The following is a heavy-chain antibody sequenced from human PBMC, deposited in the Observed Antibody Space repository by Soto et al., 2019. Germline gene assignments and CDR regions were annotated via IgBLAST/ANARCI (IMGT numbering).Heavy chain of an antibody. CDR2: IYYSGST. J-gene: IGHJ5*02. CDR3: ARTDYDFWSKSGGYWFDP. V-gene: IGHV4-59*08. CDR1: GGSISSYY. Sequence: SETLSLTCTVSGGSISSYYWSWIRQPPGKGLEWIGYIYYSGSTNYNPSLKSRVTISVDTSKNQFSLKLSSVTAADTAVYYCARTDYDFWSKSGGYWFDPWGQGTLVTVSS. D-gene: IGHD3-3*01.